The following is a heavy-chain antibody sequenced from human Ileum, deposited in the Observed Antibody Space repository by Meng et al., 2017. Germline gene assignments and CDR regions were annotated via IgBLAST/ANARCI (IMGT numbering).Heavy chain of an antibody. Sequence: QAQLHQSGPGAVKPSQTLSLTGAVSGGSVSSNIAAWNWIRQSPLRGLEWLGRTHYRSKWYSEYAVSVKSRISITPDTSKNQFSLQMNSVTPEDTAVYYCASGSGSLDYWGPGTLVTVSS. J-gene: IGHJ4*02. CDR1: GGSVSSNIAA. CDR2: THYRSKWYS. D-gene: IGHD3-3*01. V-gene: IGHV6-1*01. CDR3: ASGSGSLDY.